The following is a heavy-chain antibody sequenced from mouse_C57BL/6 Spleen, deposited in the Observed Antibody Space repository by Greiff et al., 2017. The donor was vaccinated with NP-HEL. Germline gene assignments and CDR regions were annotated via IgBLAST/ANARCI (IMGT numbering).Heavy chain of an antibody. Sequence: EVMLVESGGGLVKPGGSLKLSCAASGFTFSDYGMHWVRQAPEKGLEWVAYISSGSSTIYYADTVKGRFTISRDNAKNTLFLQMTSLRSEDTAMYYCATLYDYYAMDYWGQGTSVTVSS. CDR1: GFTFSDYG. V-gene: IGHV5-17*01. J-gene: IGHJ4*01. D-gene: IGHD1-1*01. CDR3: ATLYDYYAMDY. CDR2: ISSGSSTI.